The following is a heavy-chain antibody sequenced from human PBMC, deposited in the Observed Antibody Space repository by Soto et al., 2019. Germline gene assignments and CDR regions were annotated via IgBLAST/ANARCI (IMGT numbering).Heavy chain of an antibody. CDR2: ISSSSDNI. V-gene: IGHV3-48*02. CDR3: ARLPKGSLVTA. J-gene: IGHJ4*02. Sequence: LVESGGGLVYPGGSLRLSCVASGFRFSDHSMPWVRQSPGKGLQWIAYISSSSDNIYYAESVRGRFTVSRDNAKNALFLQMNSLRDDDTATYYCARLPKGSLVTAWGQGTRVTVSS. D-gene: IGHD2-21*02. CDR1: GFRFSDHS.